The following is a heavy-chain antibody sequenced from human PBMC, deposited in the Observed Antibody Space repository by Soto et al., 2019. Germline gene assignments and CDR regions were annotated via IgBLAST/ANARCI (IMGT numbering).Heavy chain of an antibody. D-gene: IGHD3-3*01. Sequence: ASVKVSCKASGYTFTSYGISWVRQAPGQGLEWMGWISAYNGNTNYAQKLQGRVTMTTDTSTSTAYMELRSLRSDDTAAYYCARGRFLEWFHSPAHYYYYYYMDVWGKGTTVTVSS. CDR3: ARGRFLEWFHSPAHYYYYYYMDV. CDR1: GYTFTSYG. J-gene: IGHJ6*03. CDR2: ISAYNGNT. V-gene: IGHV1-18*01.